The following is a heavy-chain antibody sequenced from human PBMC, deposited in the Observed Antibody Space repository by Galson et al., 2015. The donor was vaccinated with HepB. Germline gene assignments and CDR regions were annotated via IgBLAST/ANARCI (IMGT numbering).Heavy chain of an antibody. CDR1: GLTLSSYS. CDR3: ASRSGQQLGNGNWFDP. V-gene: IGHV3-21*01. J-gene: IGHJ5*02. CDR2: ISSSSTHI. Sequence: SLRLSCEASGLTLSSYSMNWVRQAPGKGLEWVSSISSSSTHIYYADSVKGRFTISRDNAKHSLYLQMNSLRVEDTAVYYCASRSGQQLGNGNWFDPCGQGTLVTVPS. D-gene: IGHD6-13*01.